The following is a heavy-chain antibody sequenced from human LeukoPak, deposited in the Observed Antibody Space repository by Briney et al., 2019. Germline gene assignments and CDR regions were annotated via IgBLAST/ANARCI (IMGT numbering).Heavy chain of an antibody. CDR1: GFTFSSYA. CDR3: ARDLDSSGRSGPHDY. CDR2: ISYDGSNK. D-gene: IGHD3-22*01. J-gene: IGHJ4*02. Sequence: GSLRLSCAASGFTFSSYAMHWVRQAPGKGLEWVAVISYDGSNKYYADSVKGRFTISRDNSKNTLYLQMNSLRAEDTAVYYCARDLDSSGRSGPHDYWGQGTLVTVSS. V-gene: IGHV3-30-3*01.